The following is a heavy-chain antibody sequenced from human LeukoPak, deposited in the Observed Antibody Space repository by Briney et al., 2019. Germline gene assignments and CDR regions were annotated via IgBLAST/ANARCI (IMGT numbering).Heavy chain of an antibody. Sequence: SETLSLTCAVYGGSFSGYYWSWIRQPPGKGLEWIGEINHSGSTNYNPSLKSRVTISVDTSKNQFSLKLSSVTAADTAVYYCARGYTAAGGWYYYYYMDVWGKGTTVTVSS. V-gene: IGHV4-34*01. CDR2: INHSGST. CDR1: GGSFSGYY. D-gene: IGHD6-13*01. CDR3: ARGYTAAGGWYYYYYMDV. J-gene: IGHJ6*03.